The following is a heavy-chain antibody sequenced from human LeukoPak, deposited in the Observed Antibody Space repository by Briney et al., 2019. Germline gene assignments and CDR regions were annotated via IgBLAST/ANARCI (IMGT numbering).Heavy chain of an antibody. Sequence: PGGSLGLSCAASGFPLVRFWMSWVRQAPGKGLEWVANIKQDGSEKFYVDSVKGRFTISRDNTKNSLYLQMNSLRAEDTAVYYCARIWDTSGYYFGYFDNWGQGSLVTVSS. CDR2: IKQDGSEK. CDR1: GFPLVRFW. CDR3: ARIWDTSGYYFGYFDN. D-gene: IGHD3-22*01. J-gene: IGHJ4*02. V-gene: IGHV3-7*01.